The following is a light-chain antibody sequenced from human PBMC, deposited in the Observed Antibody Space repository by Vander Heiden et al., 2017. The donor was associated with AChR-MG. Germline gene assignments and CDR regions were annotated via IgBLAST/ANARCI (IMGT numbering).Light chain of an antibody. J-gene: IGKJ1*01. CDR3: HQYSSSPPT. CDR1: ETVSSNY. V-gene: IGKV3D-20*01. CDR2: GAS. Sequence: EIVLTQSPATLSLSPGERATLSCGARETVSSNYLAWYQQKPGLAPRLLIYGASTRATGIPDRFSGSGSGTYFTLTVSRLEPEDFAVYFCHQYSSSPPTFGQGTKVEVK.